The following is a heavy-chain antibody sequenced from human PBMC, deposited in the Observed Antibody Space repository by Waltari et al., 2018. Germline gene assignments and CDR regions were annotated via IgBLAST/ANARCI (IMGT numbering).Heavy chain of an antibody. D-gene: IGHD3-10*01. Sequence: QVQLVQSGAEVKTPGSSVKVSCQASCGPFSSYAISCVRQAPGQGLEWVGGVILIFGTANYAQKSQGRVAITADKTTSTAYMELRSLGTEETAVDYCWGSDRGDGEKRYWGQGTLVTVSS. V-gene: IGHV1-69*14. CDR3: WGSDRGDGEKRY. CDR2: VILIFGTA. J-gene: IGHJ4*02. CDR1: CGPFSSYA.